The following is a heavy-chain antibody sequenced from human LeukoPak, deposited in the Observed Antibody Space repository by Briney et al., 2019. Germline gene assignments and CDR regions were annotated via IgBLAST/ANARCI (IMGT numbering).Heavy chain of an antibody. CDR3: ARESIYCTNGVCYGFDY. Sequence: ASVTVSCKASGYTFTGYYMHWVRQAPGQGLEWMGWINPNSGGTNYAQKFQGRVTMTRDTSISTAYMELSRLRSDDTAVYYCARESIYCTNGVCYGFDYWGQGTLVTVSS. V-gene: IGHV1-2*02. D-gene: IGHD2-8*01. CDR1: GYTFTGYY. J-gene: IGHJ4*02. CDR2: INPNSGGT.